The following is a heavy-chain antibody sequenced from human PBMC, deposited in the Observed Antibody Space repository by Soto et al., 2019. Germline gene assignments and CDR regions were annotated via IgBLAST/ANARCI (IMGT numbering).Heavy chain of an antibody. Sequence: PSQTLSLTCTVSGGSIISYYWRWIRQPPGKGLEWIGYIYYSGSTNYNPSLKSRVTISVDTSKNQFSLKLSSVTAADTAVYYCARARYGDYVGYWGQGTLVTVSS. CDR3: ARARYGDYVGY. CDR2: IYYSGST. CDR1: GGSIISYY. J-gene: IGHJ4*02. V-gene: IGHV4-59*01. D-gene: IGHD4-17*01.